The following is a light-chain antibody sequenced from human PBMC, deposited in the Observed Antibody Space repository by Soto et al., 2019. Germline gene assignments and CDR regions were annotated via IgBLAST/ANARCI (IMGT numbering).Light chain of an antibody. CDR2: GAS. CDR1: QSVNRN. V-gene: IGKV3-15*01. Sequence: EIVMTQSPAILSVSPGERVTLSCRASQSVNRNLAWYQQRPGQAPRLLIYGASSRATGTPDRFSGSASGTDFTLTITSLQSEDFAVYYCQQYDNWPWGPFTFGPGTRVDAK. CDR3: QQYDNWPWGPFT. J-gene: IGKJ3*01.